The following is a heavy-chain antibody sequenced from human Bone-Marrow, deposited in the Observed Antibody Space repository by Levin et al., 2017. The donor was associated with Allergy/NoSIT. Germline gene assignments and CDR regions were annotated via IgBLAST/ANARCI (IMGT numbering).Heavy chain of an antibody. CDR2: ITSGSSHI. J-gene: IGHJ6*03. CDR1: GFTFNTYS. Sequence: GGSLRLSCAATGFTFNTYSMNWVRQAPGKGLEWLSSITSGSSHIYYADSVRGRFTISRDNAKNSLYLQMDSLRAEDTAVYYCARGISGYHYFYYFMDLWGKETTVTV. V-gene: IGHV3-21*01. CDR3: ARGISGYHYFYYFMDL. D-gene: IGHD3-22*01.